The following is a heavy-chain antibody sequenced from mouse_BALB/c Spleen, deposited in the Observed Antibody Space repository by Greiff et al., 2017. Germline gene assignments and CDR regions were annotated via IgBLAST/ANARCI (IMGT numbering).Heavy chain of an antibody. CDR2: ILPGSGST. V-gene: IGHV1-9*01. CDR3: ARIYYYGSRGWYFDV. Sequence: QVQLQQSGAELMKPGASVKISCKATGYTFSSYWIEWVKQRPGHGLEWIGEILPGSGSTNYNEKFKGKATFTADTSSNTAYMQLSSLTSEDSAVYYCARIYYYGSRGWYFDVWGAGTTVTVSS. J-gene: IGHJ1*01. D-gene: IGHD1-1*01. CDR1: GYTFSSYW.